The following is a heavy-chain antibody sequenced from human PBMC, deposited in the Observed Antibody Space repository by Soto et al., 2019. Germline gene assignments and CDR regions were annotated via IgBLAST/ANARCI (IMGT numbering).Heavy chain of an antibody. CDR3: ARASGSYYKGAFDI. J-gene: IGHJ3*02. Sequence: QVQLQESGPGLGKPSGTLSLTCAVSGGSITNVNWWTWVRQSPTKGLEWIGEAYHSGSTNSNPSLKSRLTLSVDRSKNQFSLQLSSVTAADTAVYYCARASGSYYKGAFDIWGQGTMVTVSS. D-gene: IGHD1-26*01. CDR1: GGSITNVNW. CDR2: AYHSGST. V-gene: IGHV4-4*02.